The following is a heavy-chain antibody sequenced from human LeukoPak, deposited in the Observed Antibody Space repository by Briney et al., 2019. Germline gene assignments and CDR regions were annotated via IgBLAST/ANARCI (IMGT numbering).Heavy chain of an antibody. V-gene: IGHV3-64*01. CDR1: GFTFSSYA. D-gene: IGHD6-13*01. CDR3: ARDRSIAAAPGRLDY. CDR2: ISGNGGST. J-gene: IGHJ4*02. Sequence: PGRSLRLSCAASGFTFSSYAMHWVRQAPGKGLEYVSAISGNGGSTYHANSVKGRFTISRDNSKNTLYLQMGSLRAEDMAVYYCARDRSIAAAPGRLDYWGQGTQVTVSS.